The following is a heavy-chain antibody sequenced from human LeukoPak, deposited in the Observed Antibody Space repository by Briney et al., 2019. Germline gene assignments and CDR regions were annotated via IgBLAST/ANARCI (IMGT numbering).Heavy chain of an antibody. V-gene: IGHV3-73*01. CDR1: GFTFSGSA. Sequence: GGSLRLSCAASGFTFSGSAMHWVRQASGKGLEWVGRIRSKASSYATAYAASVKGRFTISRDDSKNTAYLQMNSLKTEDTAVYYCTRHRWELLSNWFDPWGQGTLVTVSS. CDR3: TRHRWELLSNWFDP. CDR2: IRSKASSYAT. J-gene: IGHJ5*02. D-gene: IGHD1-26*01.